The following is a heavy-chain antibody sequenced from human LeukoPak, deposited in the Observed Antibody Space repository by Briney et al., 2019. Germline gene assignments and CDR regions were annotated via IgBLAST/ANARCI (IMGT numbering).Heavy chain of an antibody. CDR3: ASYLTSIPSGMDV. CDR2: ISTDGSST. Sequence: PGRSLRLSCEASGFTFSSYAMHWLRQAPGKGLVWVSRISTDGSSTTYADSVKGRFTISRDNGRNTLYLQMYSLRAEDTAVYYCASYLTSIPSGMDVWGQGTTVTVSS. CDR1: GFTFSSYA. V-gene: IGHV3-74*01. J-gene: IGHJ6*02. D-gene: IGHD2/OR15-2a*01.